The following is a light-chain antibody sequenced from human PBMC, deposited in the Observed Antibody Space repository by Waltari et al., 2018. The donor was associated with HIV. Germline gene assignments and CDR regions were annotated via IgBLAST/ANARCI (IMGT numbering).Light chain of an antibody. CDR1: SSDIGGYNY. V-gene: IGLV2-8*01. J-gene: IGLJ2*01. CDR3: SSYAPTNNFYVL. Sequence: QSALTHPPSASGSPGQSVTISCTGTSSDIGGYNYVSWYQQHPGKAPKLIMTEVTNRPSGVPVRFSGSKSGNTASLTVSGLQAEDEAHYYCSSYAPTNNFYVLFGGGTALTVL. CDR2: EVT.